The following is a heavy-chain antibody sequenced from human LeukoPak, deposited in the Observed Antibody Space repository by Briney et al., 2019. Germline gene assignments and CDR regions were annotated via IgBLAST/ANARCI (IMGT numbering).Heavy chain of an antibody. V-gene: IGHV3-11*03. CDR1: GFTFSDYY. D-gene: IGHD4-17*01. CDR2: ISSSSSYT. CDR3: ARRSYGDSFDY. J-gene: IGHJ4*02. Sequence: GGSLRLSCAASGFTFSDYYMSWIRQAPGKGLEWVSYISSSSSYTNYADSVKGRFTISRDNAKNSLYLQMNSLRAEDTAVHYCARRSYGDSFDYWGQGTLVTVSS.